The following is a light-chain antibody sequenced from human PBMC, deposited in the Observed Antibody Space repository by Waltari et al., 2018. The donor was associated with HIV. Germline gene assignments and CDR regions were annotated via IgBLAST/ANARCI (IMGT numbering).Light chain of an antibody. Sequence: IVLTQSPGTLSLSPGERATLSCRASQSISSSFLVWYQQKPGRAPRLLTYGASSRAAGIPDRFSGSGSGTNFTLTISRLEPEDFAVYYCQQCGTSPRSFGQGTKLEI. CDR1: QSISSSF. V-gene: IGKV3-20*01. J-gene: IGKJ2*03. CDR3: QQCGTSPRS. CDR2: GAS.